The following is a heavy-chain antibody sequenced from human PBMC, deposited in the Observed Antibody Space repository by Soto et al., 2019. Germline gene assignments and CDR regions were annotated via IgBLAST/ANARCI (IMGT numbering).Heavy chain of an antibody. D-gene: IGHD4-17*01. CDR1: GGSFSGYY. J-gene: IGHJ4*02. Sequence: QMQLQQWGAGLLKPSETLSLTFAVYGGSFSGYYYYWIRQPPGKGLEWIGEINRSGSTNYNQSLKRRVTISVDTSKNQFSLTLSSVTAADTAISYCATGRLTTVPPLTWGQGTLVTVSS. CDR3: ATGRLTTVPPLT. V-gene: IGHV4-34*01. CDR2: INRSGST.